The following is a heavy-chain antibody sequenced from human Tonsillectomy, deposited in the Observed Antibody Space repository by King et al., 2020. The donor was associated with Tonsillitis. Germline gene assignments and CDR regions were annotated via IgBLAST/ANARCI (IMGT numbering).Heavy chain of an antibody. D-gene: IGHD2-15*01. V-gene: IGHV4-30-4*07. CDR2: IYYSGST. CDR1: GGSISSGGYS. J-gene: IGHJ2*01. CDR3: AKSVVAGNRVFGS. Sequence: VQLQESGPGLVKPSQTLSLTCAVSGGSISSGGYSWSWVRQPPGKGLEWIGYIYYSGSTYYNPSLKSRVTISVDTSKNQFSLKLSSVTAADTAVYYCAKSVVAGNRVFGSWGRGHPVTVSP.